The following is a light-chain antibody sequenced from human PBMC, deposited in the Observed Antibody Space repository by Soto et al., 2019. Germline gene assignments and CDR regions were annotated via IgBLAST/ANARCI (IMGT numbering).Light chain of an antibody. CDR1: QTINKN. CDR2: SAS. V-gene: IGKV1-39*01. J-gene: IGKJ2*01. Sequence: DIQMTQSPSSLSASVGDRVTITCRASQTINKNLNWYQQKPGQAPKLLIYSASDFQSGVPSRFSGSGSGTEFTLTISGLQPDDFATYYCQQSFRTPYTFGQGTDLEI. CDR3: QQSFRTPYT.